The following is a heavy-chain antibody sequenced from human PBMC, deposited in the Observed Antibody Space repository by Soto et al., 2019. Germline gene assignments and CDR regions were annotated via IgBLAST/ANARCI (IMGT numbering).Heavy chain of an antibody. Sequence: SETLSLTCTVSGGSISSSSYYWGWIRQPPGKGLEWIGSIYYSGSTYYNPSLKSRVTISVDTSKNQFSLKLSSVTAADTAVYYCARETSNYYDSSGPHDYWGQGTLVTVSS. D-gene: IGHD3-22*01. CDR3: ARETSNYYDSSGPHDY. J-gene: IGHJ4*02. V-gene: IGHV4-39*07. CDR2: IYYSGST. CDR1: GGSISSSSYY.